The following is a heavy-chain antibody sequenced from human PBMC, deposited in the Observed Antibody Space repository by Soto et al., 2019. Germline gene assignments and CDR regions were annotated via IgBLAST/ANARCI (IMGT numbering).Heavy chain of an antibody. CDR2: IIPIFGTA. Sequence: GASVKVSCKASGGTFSSYAISWVRQAPGQGLEWMGGIIPIFGTANCAQKFQGRVTITADESTSTAYMELSSLRSEDTAVYYCARGRTLNTYYDFWSGYPKPPDAFDIWGQGTMVTVSS. V-gene: IGHV1-69*13. CDR1: GGTFSSYA. J-gene: IGHJ3*02. D-gene: IGHD3-3*01. CDR3: ARGRTLNTYYDFWSGYPKPPDAFDI.